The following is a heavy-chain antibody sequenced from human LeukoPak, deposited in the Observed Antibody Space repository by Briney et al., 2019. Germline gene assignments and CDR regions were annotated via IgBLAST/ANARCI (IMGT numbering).Heavy chain of an antibody. CDR1: GYRFTNYW. V-gene: IGHV5-51*01. Sequence: GESLKISCKGSGYRFTNYWIGWVRQMPGKGLEWMGIIYPGDSDTRYSPSFQGQVTISADKSISTAYLQWSSLKASDTAMYYCARLTMVRGVITTVDYWGQGTLVTVSS. D-gene: IGHD3-10*01. CDR3: ARLTMVRGVITTVDY. CDR2: IYPGDSDT. J-gene: IGHJ4*02.